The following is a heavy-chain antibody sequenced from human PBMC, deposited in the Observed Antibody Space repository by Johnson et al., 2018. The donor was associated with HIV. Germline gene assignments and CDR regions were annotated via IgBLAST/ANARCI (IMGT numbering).Heavy chain of an antibody. J-gene: IGHJ3*02. D-gene: IGHD1-26*01. CDR3: ARYSGSYYTIAFDI. Sequence: VQLVESGGGLVQPGGSLRLSCAASGFTVCSNYMSWVRQAPRKRLEWVSGINWHGGSTGYADSVKGRLTISRDNAKNSLYPQMNSLRAEDTALYYCARYSGSYYTIAFDIWSQGTMVTVSS. V-gene: IGHV3-20*04. CDR1: GFTVCSNY. CDR2: INWHGGST.